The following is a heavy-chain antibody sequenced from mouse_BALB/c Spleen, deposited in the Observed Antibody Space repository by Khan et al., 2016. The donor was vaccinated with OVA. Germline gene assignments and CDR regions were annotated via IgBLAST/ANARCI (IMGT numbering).Heavy chain of an antibody. D-gene: IGHD3-1*01. V-gene: IGHV1-63*02. J-gene: IGHJ2*01. CDR1: GYTFSNYW. CDR2: IYPGGVYT. Sequence: VQLQQSGTELARPGTSVKMSCKAAGYTFSNYWIGWVKQRPGHGLAWIGDIYPGGVYTTYNENFKGKATLTAYTSSSTAYMQLSSLASEDSTIDYCARRGAARATLDYFDYWGQGTTLTVAS. CDR3: ARRGAARATLDYFDY.